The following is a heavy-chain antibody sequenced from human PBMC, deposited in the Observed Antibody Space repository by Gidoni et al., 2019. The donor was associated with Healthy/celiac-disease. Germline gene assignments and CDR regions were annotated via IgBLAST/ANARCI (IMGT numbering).Heavy chain of an antibody. D-gene: IGHD5-18*01. V-gene: IGHV3-48*02. CDR2: ISSRSSST. Sequence: EVQLVSSGGGFLESEGSLLLPCAASGFTFSSYTMNWFRQAPGKGLEWVSYISSRSSSTHYADSVKGRFTISRNNAKNSLYLQMNSLRDEDTAVYYCARGRGFSYGPDAFDIWGQGTMVTVSS. CDR3: ARGRGFSYGPDAFDI. J-gene: IGHJ3*02. CDR1: GFTFSSYT.